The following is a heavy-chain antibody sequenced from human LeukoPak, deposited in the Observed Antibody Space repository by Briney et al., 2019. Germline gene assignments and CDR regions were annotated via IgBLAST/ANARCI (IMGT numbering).Heavy chain of an antibody. CDR2: ISGSGGST. J-gene: IGHJ5*02. Sequence: QPGGSLRLSCAASGFTFSSYALSWVRQAPGKGLEWVSAISGSGGSTYYAASVKGRFTISRDNSKNTLYLQMNSLRAEDTAVYYCAKDSFPFIPAAENWFDPWGQGTLVTVSS. D-gene: IGHD2-2*01. CDR3: AKDSFPFIPAAENWFDP. CDR1: GFTFSSYA. V-gene: IGHV3-23*01.